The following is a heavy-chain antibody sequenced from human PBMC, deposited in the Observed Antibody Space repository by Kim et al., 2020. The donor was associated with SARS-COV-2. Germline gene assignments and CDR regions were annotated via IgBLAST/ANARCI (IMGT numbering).Heavy chain of an antibody. Sequence: NGDGSSTSYADSVKGRFTISRDNAKNTLYLQMNSLRAEDTAVYYCARVSNWGQGTLVTVSS. V-gene: IGHV3-74*01. CDR3: ARVSN. CDR2: NGDGSST. J-gene: IGHJ4*02. D-gene: IGHD6-6*01.